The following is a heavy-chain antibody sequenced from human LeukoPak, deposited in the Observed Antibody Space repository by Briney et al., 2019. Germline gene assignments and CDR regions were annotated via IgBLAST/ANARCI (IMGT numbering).Heavy chain of an antibody. V-gene: IGHV3-33*01. CDR3: ARKSRAGATLYYYYGMDV. CDR1: GFTFSSYG. CDR2: IWYDGSDK. Sequence: GRSLRLSCAASGFTFSSYGMHWVRQAPGKGLEWVAVIWYDGSDKYYADSVKGRFTISRDNSKNTLYLQMNSLRAEDTAVYYCARKSRAGATLYYYYGMDVWGQGTTVTVSS. D-gene: IGHD1-26*01. J-gene: IGHJ6*02.